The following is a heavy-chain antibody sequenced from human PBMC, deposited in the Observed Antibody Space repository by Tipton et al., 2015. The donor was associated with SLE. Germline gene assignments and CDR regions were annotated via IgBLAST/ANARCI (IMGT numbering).Heavy chain of an antibody. J-gene: IGHJ2*01. Sequence: TLSLTCTVSGDSFSSGSSSWNWVRQPAGKGLEWIGRIYTSGSTNYNPSLKSRVTISVDTSKDQFSLKLSSVTAADTAVYYCARDRRGWYFDLWGRGNLVTVSS. V-gene: IGHV4-61*02. CDR2: IYTSGST. D-gene: IGHD3-10*01. CDR3: ARDRRGWYFDL. CDR1: GDSFSSGSSS.